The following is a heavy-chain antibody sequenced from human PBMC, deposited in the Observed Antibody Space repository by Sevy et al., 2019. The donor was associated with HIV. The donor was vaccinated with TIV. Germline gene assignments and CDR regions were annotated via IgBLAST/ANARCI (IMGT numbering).Heavy chain of an antibody. CDR2: INSDGSST. V-gene: IGHV3-74*01. CDR1: GFTFSSYW. CDR3: ARDMMGGVIFSGMDV. Sequence: GGSLRLSCAASGFTFSSYWMHWVRQAPGKGLVWVSRINSDGSSTSYADSVKGRFTISRDNAKNTLYLQMNSLGAEDTAVYYCARDMMGGVIFSGMDVWGQGTTVNVSS. J-gene: IGHJ6*02. D-gene: IGHD3-10*01.